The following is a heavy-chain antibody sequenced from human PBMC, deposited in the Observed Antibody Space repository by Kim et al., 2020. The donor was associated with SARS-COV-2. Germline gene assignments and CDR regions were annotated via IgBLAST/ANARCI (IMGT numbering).Heavy chain of an antibody. Sequence: GGSLRLSCAGSGFIFSNYWMCWARQAPGKGPEWVASIKEDGSEKHYVDSVKGRFIISRDNLEKSLYLQMNSLRAEDTAVYYCVREERWGQGTQVTVPS. V-gene: IGHV3-7*01. CDR2: IKEDGSEK. CDR3: VREER. CDR1: GFIFSNYW. D-gene: IGHD1-1*01. J-gene: IGHJ4*02.